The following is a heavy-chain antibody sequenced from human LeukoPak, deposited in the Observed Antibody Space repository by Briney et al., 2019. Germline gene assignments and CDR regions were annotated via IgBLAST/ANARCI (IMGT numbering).Heavy chain of an antibody. D-gene: IGHD3-22*01. V-gene: IGHV4-31*03. CDR1: GGSISSGGYY. CDR3: ARGEYDSSGCYYAI. CDR2: IYYSGST. Sequence: SQTLSLTCTVSGGSISSGGYYWSWIRQHPGKGLEWIGYIYYSGSTYYNPSLKSRVTISVDTSKNQFSLKLSSVTAADTAVYYCARGEYDSSGCYYAIWGKGTLVTVSS. J-gene: IGHJ4*02.